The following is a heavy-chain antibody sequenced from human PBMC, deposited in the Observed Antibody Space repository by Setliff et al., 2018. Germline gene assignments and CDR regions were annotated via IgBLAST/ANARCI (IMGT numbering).Heavy chain of an antibody. CDR2: ISGRDDST. J-gene: IGHJ4*02. CDR1: GFTFINYA. V-gene: IGHV3-23*01. Sequence: GESLKISCAASGFTFINYAMSWVRQVPGKGLKWVAGISGRDDSTYYADAVEGRFTISRDKSKKTLYLQVNNLRVGDTAVYYCASGGISTPLDFWGQGTEVTVSS. D-gene: IGHD3-16*01. CDR3: ASGGISTPLDF.